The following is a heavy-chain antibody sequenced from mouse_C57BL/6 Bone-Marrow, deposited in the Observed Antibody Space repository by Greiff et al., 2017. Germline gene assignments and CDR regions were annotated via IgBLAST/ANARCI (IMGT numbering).Heavy chain of an antibody. D-gene: IGHD2-3*01. CDR3: ARVRWLLGFAY. V-gene: IGHV5-4*03. CDR2: ISDGGSYT. CDR1: GFTFSSYA. Sequence: EVKVEESGGGLVKPGGSLKLSCAASGFTFSSYAMSWVRQTPEKRLEWVATISDGGSYTYYPDNVKGRFTISRDNAKNNLYLQMSHLKSEDTAMYYCARVRWLLGFAYWGQGTLVTVSA. J-gene: IGHJ3*01.